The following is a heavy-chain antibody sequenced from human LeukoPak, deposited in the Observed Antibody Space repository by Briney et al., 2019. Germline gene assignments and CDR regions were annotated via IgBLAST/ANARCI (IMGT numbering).Heavy chain of an antibody. Sequence: PGGSLRLSCAASGFIFNNYVMNWVRQAPGKGLEWVSYISSSSTYIYYAASVKGRFAISRDNARNSLFLQMNSLRAEDSGIYYCARDPRLEISGMVIDMLDYWGQGTLVTVSS. CDR2: ISSSSTYI. J-gene: IGHJ4*02. CDR1: GFIFNNYV. D-gene: IGHD3-3*01. V-gene: IGHV3-21*01. CDR3: ARDPRLEISGMVIDMLDY.